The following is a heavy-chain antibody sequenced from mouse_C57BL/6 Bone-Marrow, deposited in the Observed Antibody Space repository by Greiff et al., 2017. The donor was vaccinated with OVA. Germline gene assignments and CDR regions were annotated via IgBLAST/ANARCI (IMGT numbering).Heavy chain of an antibody. CDR1: GFTFSDYY. J-gene: IGHJ3*01. CDR3: ARHAGLDY. CDR2: LSNGGGST. V-gene: IGHV5-12*01. Sequence: EVQLVESGGGLVQPGGSLKLSCAASGFTFSDYYMYWVRQTPEKRLEWVAYLSNGGGSTYYPDTVKGRFTISRDNAKNTLYQQVGRLKYEDTAMYYCARHAGLDYWGQGTRVTVSA.